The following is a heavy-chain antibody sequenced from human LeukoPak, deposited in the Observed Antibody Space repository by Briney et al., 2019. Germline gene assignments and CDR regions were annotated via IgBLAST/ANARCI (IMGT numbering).Heavy chain of an antibody. CDR3: ARDHGSAYYRATRH. CDR1: GYIFTYYD. D-gene: IGHD3-10*01. CDR2: INASGGST. Sequence: ASVSVSYKSSGYIFTYYDMHWVRQAPAQGLAGMGTINASGGSTPYAQKFQGSVTMTRDTSTSTAYMQLSSMSSEHAAAYYCARDHGSAYYRATRHWGQGNLFTVSS. V-gene: IGHV1-46*01. J-gene: IGHJ4*02.